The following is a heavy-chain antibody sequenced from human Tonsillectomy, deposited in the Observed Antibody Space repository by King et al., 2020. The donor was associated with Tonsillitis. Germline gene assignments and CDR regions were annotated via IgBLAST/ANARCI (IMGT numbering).Heavy chain of an antibody. D-gene: IGHD5-18*01. CDR2: IRYDGGNK. V-gene: IGHV3-30*02. J-gene: IGHJ3*02. CDR1: GFTFSSYG. Sequence: QLVQSGGGVVQPGGSRRLSCAPSGFTFSSYGRPWVRRAPGRGREWGAFIRYDGGNKYYADSVKGRFTISRDNSKNTLYLQMNSLRAEDTAVYYCAKDGTPGYSYGAQDIWGQGTMVTVSS. CDR3: AKDGTPGYSYGAQDI.